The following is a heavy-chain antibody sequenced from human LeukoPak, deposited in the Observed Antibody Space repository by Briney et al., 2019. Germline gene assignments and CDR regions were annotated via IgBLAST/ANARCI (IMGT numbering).Heavy chain of an antibody. Sequence: ASVKVSCKASGYTFTSYGISWVRQAPGQGLEWMGWISAYNGNTNYAQKLQGRVTMTTDTSTSTAYMELRSLRSDDTAVYYCARDSRPRITMVRGNDAFDIWGQGTMVTVSS. V-gene: IGHV1-18*01. CDR1: GYTFTSYG. CDR3: ARDSRPRITMVRGNDAFDI. D-gene: IGHD3-10*01. CDR2: ISAYNGNT. J-gene: IGHJ3*02.